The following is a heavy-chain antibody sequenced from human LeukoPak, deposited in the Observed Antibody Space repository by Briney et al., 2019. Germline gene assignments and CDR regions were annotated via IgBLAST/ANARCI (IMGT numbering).Heavy chain of an antibody. V-gene: IGHV3-7*01. CDR2: IKQDGSEK. D-gene: IGHD3-3*01. CDR3: ARNLYDFWSGPPGYFDY. J-gene: IGHJ4*02. CDR1: GFTFSSYW. Sequence: PGGSLRLSCAASGFTFSSYWMSWVRQAPGKGLEWVANIKQDGSEKYYVDSVKGRFTISRDNAKNSLYLQMNSLRAEDTAVYYCARNLYDFWSGPPGYFDYWGQGTLVTVSS.